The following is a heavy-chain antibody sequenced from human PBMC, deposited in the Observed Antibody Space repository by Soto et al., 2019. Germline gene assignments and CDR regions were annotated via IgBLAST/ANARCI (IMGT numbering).Heavy chain of an antibody. Sequence: QITLKESGPTLVKPTQTLTLTCTFSGFSLSTSGVGVGWIRQPPGKALEWLTLIYWDDDKRYSPSLKNRLTITKDTSKNQVVLTMTNMDPVDTATYYCAHIKYCSGGNCYPPTEYFQHWGQGTLVTVSS. CDR3: AHIKYCSGGNCYPPTEYFQH. CDR2: IYWDDDK. CDR1: GFSLSTSGVG. D-gene: IGHD2-15*01. J-gene: IGHJ1*01. V-gene: IGHV2-5*02.